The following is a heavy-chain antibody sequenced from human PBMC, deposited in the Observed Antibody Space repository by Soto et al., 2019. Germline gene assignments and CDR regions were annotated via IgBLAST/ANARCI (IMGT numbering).Heavy chain of an antibody. J-gene: IGHJ4*02. CDR3: ARGREFDS. Sequence: NPSETLSLICAVSGGPLTSGTYSWNWIRQPPGKGLEWIGYIFPSGTTYYNPSLKSRVSISIDVSKNQFSLNLRSLTAADTAVYYCARGREFDSWGQGTLVTVSS. CDR2: IFPSGTT. CDR1: GGPLTSGTYS. V-gene: IGHV4-30-2*01.